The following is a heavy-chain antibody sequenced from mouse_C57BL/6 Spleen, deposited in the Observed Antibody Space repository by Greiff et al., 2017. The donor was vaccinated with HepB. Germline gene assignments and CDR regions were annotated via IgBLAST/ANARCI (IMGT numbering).Heavy chain of an antibody. CDR3: TREDSYGSSYRYFDV. V-gene: IGHV1-15*01. CDR2: IDPETGGT. CDR1: GYTFTDYE. Sequence: VQLQQSGAELVRPGASVTLSCKASGYTFTDYEMHWVKQTPVHGLVWIGAIDPETGGTAYNQKFKGKAILTADKSSSTAYMELRSLTSEDSAVYYCTREDSYGSSYRYFDVWGTGTTVTVSS. J-gene: IGHJ1*03. D-gene: IGHD1-1*01.